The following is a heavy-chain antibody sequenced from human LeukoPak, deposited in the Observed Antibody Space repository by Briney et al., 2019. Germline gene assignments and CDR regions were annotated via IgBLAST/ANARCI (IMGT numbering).Heavy chain of an antibody. CDR1: GRTFSSYS. Sequence: SVKLSCKASGRTFSSYSISCVRQPPGQGLECMVGIIPIFGTANYAQKFQGRVTITADKSTSTAYMELSSLRSEDTAVYYCARDVLGGSAYYFDYWGQGALVTVSS. J-gene: IGHJ4*02. V-gene: IGHV1-69*06. CDR3: ARDVLGGSAYYFDY. CDR2: IIPIFGTA. D-gene: IGHD2-15*01.